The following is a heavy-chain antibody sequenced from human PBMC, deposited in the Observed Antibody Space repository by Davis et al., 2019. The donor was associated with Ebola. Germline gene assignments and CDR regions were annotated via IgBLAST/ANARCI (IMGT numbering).Heavy chain of an antibody. V-gene: IGHV3-33*01. Sequence: GESLKISCAASGFTFSSYGMHWVRQAPGKGLEWVAVIWYDGSNKYYADSVKGRFTISRDNSKNTLYLQMNSLRAKDTAVYYCARVAGYSSGWGDYWGQGTLVTVSS. D-gene: IGHD6-19*01. J-gene: IGHJ4*02. CDR1: GFTFSSYG. CDR3: ARVAGYSSGWGDY. CDR2: IWYDGSNK.